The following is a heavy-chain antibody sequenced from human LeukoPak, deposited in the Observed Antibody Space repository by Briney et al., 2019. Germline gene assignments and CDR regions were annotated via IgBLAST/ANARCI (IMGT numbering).Heavy chain of an antibody. CDR3: AKDFANYGGNSGAYYFDY. J-gene: IGHJ4*02. CDR2: ISGSGGST. D-gene: IGHD4-23*01. Sequence: GGSLRLSCAASGFTFSSYAMSWVRQAPGKGLEWVSAISGSGGSTYYADSVKGRFTISRDNSKNTLYLQMNSLRAEDTAVYYCAKDFANYGGNSGAYYFDYWGQGTLVTVSS. V-gene: IGHV3-23*01. CDR1: GFTFSSYA.